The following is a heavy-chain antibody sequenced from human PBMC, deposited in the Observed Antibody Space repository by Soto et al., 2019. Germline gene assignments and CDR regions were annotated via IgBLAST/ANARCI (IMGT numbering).Heavy chain of an antibody. CDR2: IIPIFGTA. V-gene: IGHV1-69*01. J-gene: IGHJ4*02. CDR3: NREIAAAGTNIY. Sequence: QVQLVQSGAEVKKPGSSVKVSCKASGGTFSSYAISWVRQAPGQGLEWMGGIIPIFGTANYAQKFHGRVTITADESTRTAYMELSSLRSEDTAVYYCNREIAAAGTNIYWGQGTLVTVSS. D-gene: IGHD6-13*01. CDR1: GGTFSSYA.